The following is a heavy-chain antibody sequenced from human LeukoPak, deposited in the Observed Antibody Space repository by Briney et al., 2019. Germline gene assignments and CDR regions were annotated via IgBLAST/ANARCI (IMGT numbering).Heavy chain of an antibody. Sequence: GGSLRLSCAASGFTFSNYAMSWVRQAPGKGLEWVSVIYSGGSTYYADSVKGRFTISRDNSKNTLYLQMNSLRAEDTAVYYCARGYSSSWYYYYYYGMDVWGQGTTVTVSS. J-gene: IGHJ6*02. D-gene: IGHD6-13*01. CDR1: GFTFSNYA. V-gene: IGHV3-53*01. CDR3: ARGYSSSWYYYYYYGMDV. CDR2: IYSGGST.